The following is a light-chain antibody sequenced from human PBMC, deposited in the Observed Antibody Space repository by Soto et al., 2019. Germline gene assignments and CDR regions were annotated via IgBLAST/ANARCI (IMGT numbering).Light chain of an antibody. V-gene: IGLV4-69*01. CDR2: LNSDGSH. J-gene: IGLJ2*01. CDR1: SGHNSYA. Sequence: QLVLSQSPSASASLGASVKLTCTLSSGHNSYAIAWHQQHPEKGPRYLMKLNSDGSHSKGDGIPDRFSGSSSGAERYLTISSLQSEDEADYYCQTWGTGIQVFGGGTKLTVL. CDR3: QTWGTGIQV.